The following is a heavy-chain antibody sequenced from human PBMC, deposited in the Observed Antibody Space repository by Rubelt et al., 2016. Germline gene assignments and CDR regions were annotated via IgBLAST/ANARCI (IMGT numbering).Heavy chain of an antibody. J-gene: IGHJ6*02. CDR2: IYSDGST. CDR3: ARDWGDPRVEIHYGMDV. Sequence: EVQLVESGGTLVKPGGSLRLSCAASGFSVNSNFMSWVRQAPGKGLAWVSVIYSDGSTNYADSVKGRFTISRDNSKNTLYLQMNSLRADDTAVYYCARDWGDPRVEIHYGMDVWGQGTTVTVSS. CDR1: GFSVNSNF. V-gene: IGHV3-66*01. D-gene: IGHD5-24*01.